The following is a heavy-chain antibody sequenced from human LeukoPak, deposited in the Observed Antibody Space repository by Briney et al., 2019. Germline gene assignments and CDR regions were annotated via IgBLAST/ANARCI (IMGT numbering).Heavy chain of an antibody. D-gene: IGHD2-15*01. CDR2: MNPNSGNT. J-gene: IGHJ3*02. V-gene: IGHV1-8*01. CDR1: GYTFTSYD. Sequence: SVKVSCKASGYTFTSYDINWVRQATGQGLEWMGWMNPNSGNTGYAQKFQGRVTMTRNTSVSTAYMELSSLRSEDTAVYYCARWVVVVVAGGDAFDIWGQGTMVTVSS. CDR3: ARWVVVVVAGGDAFDI.